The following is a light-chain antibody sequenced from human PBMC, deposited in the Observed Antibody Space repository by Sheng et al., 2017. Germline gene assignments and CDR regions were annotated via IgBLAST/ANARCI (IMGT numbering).Light chain of an antibody. J-gene: IGKJ2*01. Sequence: EIVLTQSPATLSLSPGERATLSCRASQSISGHLAWYQQKPGQAPRLLIYDASDRATGIPARFSGSGSGTDFTLTISSLEPGDFAVYICQQYGGSPMHSFAQGTKLEIK. V-gene: IGKV3-11*01. CDR3: QQYGGSPMHS. CDR1: QSISGH. CDR2: DAS.